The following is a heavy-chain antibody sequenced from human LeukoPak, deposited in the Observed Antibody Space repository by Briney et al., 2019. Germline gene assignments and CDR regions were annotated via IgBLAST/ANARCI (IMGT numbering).Heavy chain of an antibody. V-gene: IGHV3-74*01. CDR1: GFTFSSYS. J-gene: IGHJ4*02. Sequence: QSGGSLRLSCAASGFTFSSYSMHWVRHAPGKGLVWVSRINSDGSSTSYADSVKGRFTISRDNAKNTLYLQMNSLRAEDTAVYYCARDPLVPKYSSSWRERPGFDYWGQGTLVTVSS. D-gene: IGHD6-13*01. CDR3: ARDPLVPKYSSSWRERPGFDY. CDR2: INSDGSST.